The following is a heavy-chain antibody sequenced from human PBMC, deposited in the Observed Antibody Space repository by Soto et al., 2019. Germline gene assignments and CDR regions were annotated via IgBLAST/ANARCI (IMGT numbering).Heavy chain of an antibody. CDR1: GYTFTSYA. V-gene: IGHV1-3*01. CDR3: ARVSLVTIRGWFDP. J-gene: IGHJ5*02. CDR2: INAGNGNT. D-gene: IGHD2-21*02. Sequence: GSVKVSCKASGYTFTSYAMHWVRQAPGQRLEWMGWINAGNGNTKYSQKFQGRVTITRDTSASTGYMDLSSLRSEDTAVYYCARVSLVTIRGWFDPWGQGTLVTVSS.